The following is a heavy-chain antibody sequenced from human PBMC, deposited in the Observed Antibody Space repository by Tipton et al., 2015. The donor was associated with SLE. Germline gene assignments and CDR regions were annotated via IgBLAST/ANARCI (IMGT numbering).Heavy chain of an antibody. V-gene: IGHV3-23*03. CDR3: ARDLNWGCDY. D-gene: IGHD7-27*01. CDR2: IHGGGSNK. J-gene: IGHJ4*02. CDR1: GFIFSDYA. Sequence: SLRLSCAASGFIFSDYAMNWVRQAPGKGLEWVSVIHGGGSNKYYADSVKGRFTISRENSKNTLYLQMNSLRAEDTAVYYCARDLNWGCDYWGQGTLVTVSS.